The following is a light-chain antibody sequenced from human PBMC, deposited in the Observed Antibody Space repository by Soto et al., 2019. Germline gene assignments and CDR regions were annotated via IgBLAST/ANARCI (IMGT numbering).Light chain of an antibody. CDR2: HAS. CDR3: QHYNSWPLT. V-gene: IGKV3-15*01. CDR1: HSVSNN. J-gene: IGKJ4*01. Sequence: ETVMTQSPPSLSVSPGERATLSCRASHSVSNNLAWYQQKLGQTPRLLIYHASTSAPGNPARFSGSGSGTELILTISSVQSEDSAVYYCQHYNSWPLTFGGGTKVEIK.